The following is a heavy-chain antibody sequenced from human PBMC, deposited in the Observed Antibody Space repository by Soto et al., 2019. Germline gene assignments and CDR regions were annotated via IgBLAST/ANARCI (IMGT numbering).Heavy chain of an antibody. Sequence: PEGSLRLSCATSRFTFYSYAMTWVRQAPGKGLEWVSSINGRGDSTYYADSVKGRFSISRDNYKNTVYLQMNSLRAENTAVYFCARVWERTVTTRNYFYGIDVWGRGTTVTVSS. CDR3: ARVWERTVTTRNYFYGIDV. J-gene: IGHJ6*02. CDR1: RFTFYSYA. V-gene: IGHV3-23*01. CDR2: INGRGDST. D-gene: IGHD4-17*01.